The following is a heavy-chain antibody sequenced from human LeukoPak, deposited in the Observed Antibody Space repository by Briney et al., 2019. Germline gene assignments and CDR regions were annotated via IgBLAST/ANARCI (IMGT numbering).Heavy chain of an antibody. CDR3: ARRTFGGVIAY. CDR2: IYYSGST. J-gene: IGHJ4*02. CDR1: GSFISSGYY. Sequence: SETLSLTCTVSGSFISSGYYWGWIRQPPGKGLEWIGSIYYSGSTYYNPSLKSRVTISVDTSKNQFSLRLSSVTAADTAVYYCARRTFGGVIAYWGKGTLVTVSS. V-gene: IGHV4-38-2*02. D-gene: IGHD3-16*02.